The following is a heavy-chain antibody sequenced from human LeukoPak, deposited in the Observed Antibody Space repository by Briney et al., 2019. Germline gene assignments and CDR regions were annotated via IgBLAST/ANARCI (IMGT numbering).Heavy chain of an antibody. CDR2: INPSGGST. D-gene: IGHD5-24*01. V-gene: IGHV1-46*01. Sequence: GASVKVSCKASGYTFTSYYMHWVRQAPGQGLEWMGIINPSGGSTSYAQKFQGRVTMTRDTSTSTVYMELSSLRSEDTAVYYCARNPGVRWLLLEYGMDVWGQGTTVTVSS. CDR1: GYTFTSYY. CDR3: ARNPGVRWLLLEYGMDV. J-gene: IGHJ6*02.